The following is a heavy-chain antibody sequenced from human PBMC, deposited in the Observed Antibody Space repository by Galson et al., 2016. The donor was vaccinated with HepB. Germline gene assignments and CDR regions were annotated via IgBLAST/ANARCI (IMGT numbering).Heavy chain of an antibody. CDR3: ARGRPYCSSTSCYPTYYYYYGMDV. D-gene: IGHD2-2*01. Sequence: SLRLSCAVSGFTVSNNYMSWVRQAPGKGLEWVSLIYSGGSTYYADSVKGRFTISRDNSKNTLYLQMNSLRAEDTAVYYCARGRPYCSSTSCYPTYYYYYGMDVWGQGTTVTVSS. J-gene: IGHJ6*02. CDR1: GFTVSNNY. V-gene: IGHV3-66*01. CDR2: IYSGGST.